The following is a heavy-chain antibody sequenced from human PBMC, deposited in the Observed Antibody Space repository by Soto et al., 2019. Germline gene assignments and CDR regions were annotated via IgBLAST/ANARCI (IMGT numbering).Heavy chain of an antibody. CDR3: ARALVTDYNSRDYHYYFAMDV. D-gene: IGHD3-22*01. Sequence: NPSETLSLTCVVSGGPVSGDDLYWSWIRHLPGKGLEWIANVYHTGTTYYNPSLKSRVSMSVDTSQNQFSLILASVTAAETAVYYCARALVTDYNSRDYHYYFAMDVWGQGTSVTVSS. V-gene: IGHV4-31*02. CDR1: GGPVSGDDLY. J-gene: IGHJ6*02. CDR2: VYHTGTT.